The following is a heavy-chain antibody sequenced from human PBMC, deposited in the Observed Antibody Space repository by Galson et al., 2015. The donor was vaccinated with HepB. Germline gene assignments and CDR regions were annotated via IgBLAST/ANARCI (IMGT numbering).Heavy chain of an antibody. Sequence: CAISGDSVSSNSAAWNWIRQSPSRGLEWLGRTYHRSKWYNDYAVSVKSRITINPDTSKNQFSLQLNSVTPEDTAVYYCARDVGWYEREDAFDYWGQGTLVAGSA. V-gene: IGHV6-1*01. CDR3: ARDVGWYEREDAFDY. J-gene: IGHJ4*02. CDR2: TYHRSKWYN. CDR1: GDSVSSNSAA. D-gene: IGHD6-19*01.